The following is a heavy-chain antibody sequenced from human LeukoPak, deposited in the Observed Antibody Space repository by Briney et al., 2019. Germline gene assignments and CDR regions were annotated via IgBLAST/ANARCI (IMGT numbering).Heavy chain of an antibody. V-gene: IGHV1-18*01. CDR1: GYTFSTYA. CDR2: ISAYNGNT. CDR3: ARSVTHWDAFDI. Sequence: ASVKVSCKASGYTFSTYAISWVRQAPGQGLEWMGWISAYNGNTDYAQNLQGRVTMTTDTSASTAYLDLRSLRSDDTAVYYCARSVTHWDAFDIWGQGTMVTVSS. D-gene: IGHD1-1*01. J-gene: IGHJ3*02.